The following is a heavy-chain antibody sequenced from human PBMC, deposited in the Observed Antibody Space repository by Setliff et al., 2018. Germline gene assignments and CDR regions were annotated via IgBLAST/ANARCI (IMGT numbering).Heavy chain of an antibody. V-gene: IGHV1-69*10. Sequence: SVKVSCKASGGTFSSYAISWVRQAPGQGLEWMGGIIPILGIANYAQKFQGRVTMTTDTSTSTAYMELRSLRSDDTAFYYCARADYSSSLHYFDCWGQGTLVTVSS. CDR3: ARADYSSSLHYFDC. J-gene: IGHJ4*02. CDR2: IIPILGIA. CDR1: GGTFSSYA. D-gene: IGHD6-13*01.